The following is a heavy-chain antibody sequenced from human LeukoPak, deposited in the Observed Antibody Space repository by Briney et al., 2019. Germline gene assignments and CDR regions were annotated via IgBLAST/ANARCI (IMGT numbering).Heavy chain of an antibody. CDR1: GFTVSTNY. V-gene: IGHV3-66*01. CDR3: AKDEVPGTLVRGFDY. Sequence: GESLRLSCAASGFTVSTNYMSWVRQAPGKGLEWVSVIYSGGSTYYADSVKGRFTISRDNSKNTLYLQMNSLRAEDTAVYYCAKDEVPGTLVRGFDYWGQGTLVTVSS. J-gene: IGHJ4*02. D-gene: IGHD6-19*01. CDR2: IYSGGST.